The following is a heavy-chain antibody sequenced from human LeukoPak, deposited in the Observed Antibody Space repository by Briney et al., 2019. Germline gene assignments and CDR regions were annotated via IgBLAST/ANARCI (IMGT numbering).Heavy chain of an antibody. J-gene: IGHJ3*02. Sequence: GGSLRLSCAASGFTFSDYWMHWVRQAPGKGLEWVSPIYSDESSTYYADSVKGRFTISRDNAKNTLYLQMNSLRAEDTAMYYCARVSGSRNYYFGAFDIWGQGTMVTVSS. D-gene: IGHD3-10*01. CDR3: ARVSGSRNYYFGAFDI. CDR1: GFTFSDYW. V-gene: IGHV3-74*01. CDR2: IYSDESST.